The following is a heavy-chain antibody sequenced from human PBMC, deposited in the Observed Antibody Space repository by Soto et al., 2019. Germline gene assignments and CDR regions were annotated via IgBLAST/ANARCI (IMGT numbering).Heavy chain of an antibody. CDR1: GGSISSSSYY. CDR3: ARVSTVTKLVY. CDR2: IFYSGST. J-gene: IGHJ4*01. Sequence: SETLSLTCTVSGGSISSSSYYWGWIRQPPGKGLEWMGYIFYSGSTNYNPSLSGRVSMTVDTSKNQVSLNLRSVTAADTAVYYCARVSTVTKLVYWGHGMLVTFS. D-gene: IGHD4-17*01. V-gene: IGHV4-61*05.